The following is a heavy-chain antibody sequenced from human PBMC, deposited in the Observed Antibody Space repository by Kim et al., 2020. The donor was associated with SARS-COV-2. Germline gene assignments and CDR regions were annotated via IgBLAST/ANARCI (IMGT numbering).Heavy chain of an antibody. V-gene: IGHV1-46*01. CDR3: ARDQALGYGGKGPNWYFDL. J-gene: IGHJ2*01. Sequence: ASVKVSCKASGYTFTSYYMHWVRQAPGQGLEWMGIINPSGGSTSYAQKFQGRVTMTRDTSTSTVYMELSSLRSEDTAVYYCARDQALGYGGKGPNWYFDLWGRGTLVTVSS. CDR1: GYTFTSYY. D-gene: IGHD4-17*01. CDR2: INPSGGST.